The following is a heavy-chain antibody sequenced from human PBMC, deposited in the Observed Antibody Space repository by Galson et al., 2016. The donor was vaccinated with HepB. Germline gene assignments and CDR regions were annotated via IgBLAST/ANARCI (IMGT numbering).Heavy chain of an antibody. CDR2: ISSSSNYI. J-gene: IGHJ4*02. V-gene: IGHV3-21*01. CDR3: VRGRDCTTTSCYARPLDY. Sequence: SLRLSCAASGFTFSSYSMNRVRQAPGKGLEWVSSISSSSNYIYLADSVKGRFTISRDNAKNSLYLQMNSLGAEDTAVYYCVRGRDCTTTSCYARPLDYWGQGALVTVSS. D-gene: IGHD2-2*01. CDR1: GFTFSSYS.